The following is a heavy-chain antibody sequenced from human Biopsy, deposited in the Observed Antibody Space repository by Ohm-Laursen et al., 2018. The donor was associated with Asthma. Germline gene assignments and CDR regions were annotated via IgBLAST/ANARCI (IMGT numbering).Heavy chain of an antibody. J-gene: IGHJ4*02. CDR2: NNSVFGTT. V-gene: IGHV1-69*13. Sequence: GASVKVSCKSLGGTFNTYVIGWVRQAPGQGLEWMGENNSVFGTTTYPQKFQDRVTITADDSTSTVYMELSSLRSEDTAVYYCARKAGSCISRTCYSLDFWGQGTLVTVSS. CDR1: GGTFNTYV. D-gene: IGHD2-2*01. CDR3: ARKAGSCISRTCYSLDF.